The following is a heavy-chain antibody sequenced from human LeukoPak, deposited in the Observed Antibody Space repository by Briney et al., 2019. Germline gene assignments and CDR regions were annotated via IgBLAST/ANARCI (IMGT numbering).Heavy chain of an antibody. J-gene: IGHJ3*02. V-gene: IGHV3-20*04. CDR1: GFTFSSYA. D-gene: IGHD3-22*01. CDR3: ASDRRSDSSGYAFDI. CDR2: INWNGDNT. Sequence: GGSLRLSCAASGFTFSSYAMSWVRQAPGKGLEWVSGINWNGDNTVYADSVKGRFTISRDNAKNSLYLQMNSLGAEDTAFYYCASDRRSDSSGYAFDIWGQGTMVTVSS.